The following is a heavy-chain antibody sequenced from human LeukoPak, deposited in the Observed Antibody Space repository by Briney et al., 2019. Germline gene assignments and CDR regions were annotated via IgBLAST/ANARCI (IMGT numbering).Heavy chain of an antibody. Sequence: SVKVSCKASGGTFSSYAISWVRQAPGQGLEWMGGIIPIFGTANYAQKFQGRVTITADESTSTAYMELSSLRSEDTAVYYCASVVIAIGNWFDPWGQGTLVTVSS. CDR2: IIPIFGTA. D-gene: IGHD2-21*01. CDR1: GGTFSSYA. V-gene: IGHV1-69*13. J-gene: IGHJ5*02. CDR3: ASVVIAIGNWFDP.